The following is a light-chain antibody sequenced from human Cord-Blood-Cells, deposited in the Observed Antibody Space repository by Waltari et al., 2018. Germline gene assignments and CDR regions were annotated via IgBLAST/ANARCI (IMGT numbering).Light chain of an antibody. V-gene: IGLV2-14*01. Sequence: TGTSSDVGGYNYVSWYQQHPGKAPKLMIYEVSNRPSGVSNRFSGSKSGNTASLTISGLQVEDEADYYCSSYTSSSTLYVFGTGTKVTVL. J-gene: IGLJ1*01. CDR2: EVS. CDR3: SSYTSSSTLYV. CDR1: SSDVGGYNY.